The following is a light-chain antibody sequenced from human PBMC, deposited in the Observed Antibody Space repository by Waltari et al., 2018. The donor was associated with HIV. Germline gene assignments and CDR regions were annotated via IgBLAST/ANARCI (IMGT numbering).Light chain of an antibody. V-gene: IGLV2-14*01. J-gene: IGLJ2*01. CDR2: EDN. Sequence: QSALTQPASMSGSPGQSITISCTGTSSDIGTYNHVSWYQQHPGQVPKLIMCEDNTRPSATSSRCSGSKSGDTACLTIAGLQAEDEADYYCCSYTTSNTLVFGGGTKLTVL. CDR3: CSYTTSNTLV. CDR1: SSDIGTYNH.